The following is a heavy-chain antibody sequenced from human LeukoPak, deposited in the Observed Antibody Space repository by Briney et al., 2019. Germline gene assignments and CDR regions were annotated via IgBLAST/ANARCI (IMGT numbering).Heavy chain of an antibody. D-gene: IGHD2/OR15-2a*01. CDR1: GGSISSYY. CDR3: ARVNPPLSMALDY. CDR2: IYYSGST. Sequence: TSETLSLTCTVSGGSISSYYWSWIRQPPGKGLEWIGYIYYSGSTNYNPSLKSRVTISVDTSKNQFSLKLSSVTAADTAVYYCARVNPPLSMALDYWGQGTLVTVSS. V-gene: IGHV4-59*01. J-gene: IGHJ4*02.